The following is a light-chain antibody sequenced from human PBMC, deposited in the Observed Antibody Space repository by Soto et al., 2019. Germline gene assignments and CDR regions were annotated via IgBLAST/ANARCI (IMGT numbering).Light chain of an antibody. CDR1: QSISSY. Sequence: DIQMTQSPSSLSASVGDRVTITCRASQSISSYLNWYQQKPGKAPKLLIYAASSLQSGVPSRFSGSGSGTDSTLTISSLQPCHFATDSCQQSYLTPLTFGGGTKVEIK. V-gene: IGKV1-39*01. J-gene: IGKJ4*01. CDR3: QQSYLTPLT. CDR2: AAS.